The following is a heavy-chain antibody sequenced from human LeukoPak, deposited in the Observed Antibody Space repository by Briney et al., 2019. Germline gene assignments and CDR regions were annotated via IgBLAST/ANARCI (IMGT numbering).Heavy chain of an antibody. D-gene: IGHD1-26*01. CDR2: INPNSGDT. CDR3: ARDVGWFDP. Sequence: GASVKVSCKASGYTFTGHYMHWVRQAPGQGLEWMGWINPNSGDTNFAQEFQGRVTMTRDTSISTVYMELSRLRSDDTAVYYCARDVGWFDPWGQGTLVTVSS. CDR1: GYTFTGHY. V-gene: IGHV1-2*02. J-gene: IGHJ5*02.